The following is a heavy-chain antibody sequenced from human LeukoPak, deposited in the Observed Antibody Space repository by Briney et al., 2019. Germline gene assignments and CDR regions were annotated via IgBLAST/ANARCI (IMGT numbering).Heavy chain of an antibody. CDR3: ARDYCSSTSSHIAYYYYYYMDV. Sequence: ASVKVSCKASGYTFTSYYMHWVRQAPGQGLRGMGVINPSGGGTSYAQKLQGRVTMTRDTSTSTVHMDLSSLASEDTALYYCARDYCSSTSSHIAYYYYYYMDVGGKGTAVT. D-gene: IGHD2-2*01. CDR2: INPSGGGT. CDR1: GYTFTSYY. J-gene: IGHJ6*03. V-gene: IGHV1-46*01.